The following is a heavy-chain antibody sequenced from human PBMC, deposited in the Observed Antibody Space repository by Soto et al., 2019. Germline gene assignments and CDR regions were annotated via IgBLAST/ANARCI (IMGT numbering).Heavy chain of an antibody. CDR3: ARPWGHYYYYYYMDV. D-gene: IGHD7-27*01. CDR2: ISSSSSYI. J-gene: IGHJ6*03. V-gene: IGHV3-21*01. Sequence: EVQLVESGGGLVKPGGSLRLSCAASGFTFSSYSMNWVRQAPGKGLEWVSSISSSSSYIYYADSVKGRFTISRDNAKNSLYLQMNSLRAEDTAVHYCARPWGHYYYYYYMDVWGKGTTVTVSS. CDR1: GFTFSSYS.